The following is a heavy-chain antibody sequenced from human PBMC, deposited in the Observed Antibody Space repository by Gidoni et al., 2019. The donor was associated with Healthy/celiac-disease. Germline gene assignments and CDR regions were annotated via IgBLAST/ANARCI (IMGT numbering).Heavy chain of an antibody. V-gene: IGHV4-34*01. D-gene: IGHD3-10*01. CDR1: GGSFSGDY. CDR3: ARAEGKIDY. J-gene: IGHJ4*02. CDR2: IDNSGST. Sequence: QVQLQQWGAGLLKSSETLSLTCAVHGGSFSGDYWSWLRQPPEKGLEWIVEIDNSGSTNYNPSLKSRVTISVDTSKNQFSLKVNSVTAADTAVYYCARAEGKIDYWGQGTLVSVSS.